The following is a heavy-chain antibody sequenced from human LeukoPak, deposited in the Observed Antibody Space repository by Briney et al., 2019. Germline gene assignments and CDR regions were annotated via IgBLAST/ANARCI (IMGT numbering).Heavy chain of an antibody. J-gene: IGHJ4*02. CDR3: VRDGHATTPFDY. CDR2: IKSDGTST. CDR1: GFTFSTYW. D-gene: IGHD1-7*01. Sequence: PGGSLRLSCAASGFTFSTYWMHWVRQAPGEGLVWVSRIKSDGTSTTYAGSVKGRFAISRDNAKNTLYLQMNSLRAEDTAVYYCVRDGHATTPFDYWGQGTLVTVSS. V-gene: IGHV3-74*01.